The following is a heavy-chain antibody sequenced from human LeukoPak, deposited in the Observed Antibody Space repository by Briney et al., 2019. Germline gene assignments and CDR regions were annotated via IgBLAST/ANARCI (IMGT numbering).Heavy chain of an antibody. CDR3: TTGIYCGGDCYDY. V-gene: IGHV3-15*01. Sequence: GGPLRLSCAASGFTFSKVWMSWVRQAPGKGLEWVGRIKSKTDGATKDYAAPVKGRFTISRDDSKNTLYLQMNSLKTEDTAVYYCTTGIYCGGDCYDYWGQGTLVTVSS. CDR1: GFTFSKVW. D-gene: IGHD2-21*01. CDR2: IKSKTDGATK. J-gene: IGHJ4*02.